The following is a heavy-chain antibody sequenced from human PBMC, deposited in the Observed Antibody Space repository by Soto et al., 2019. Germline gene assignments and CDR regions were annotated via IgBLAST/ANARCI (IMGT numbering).Heavy chain of an antibody. Sequence: EVQLLESGGGLVQPGGSPRLSCAASGFTFSSYAMSWVRQAPGKGLEWISGISGSGDSTYYADSVKGRFIISRDNSKNTLYLQMNSLRAEDTAVYYCATGYSYAPFDPWGQGTLVTVSS. CDR3: ATGYSYAPFDP. CDR1: GFTFSSYA. J-gene: IGHJ5*02. V-gene: IGHV3-23*01. CDR2: ISGSGDST. D-gene: IGHD5-18*01.